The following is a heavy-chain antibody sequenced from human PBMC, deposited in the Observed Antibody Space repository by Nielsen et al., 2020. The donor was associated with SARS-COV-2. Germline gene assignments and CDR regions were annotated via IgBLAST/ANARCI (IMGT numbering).Heavy chain of an antibody. D-gene: IGHD4-17*01. J-gene: IGHJ4*02. CDR2: ISSSGSTI. V-gene: IGHV3-48*04. CDR1: GFTFSSYG. Sequence: GESLKISCAASGFTFSSYGMHWVRQAPGKGLEWVSYISSSGSTIYYADSVKGRFTISRDNAKNSLYLQMNSLRAEDTAVYYCARHLPTTVTDYWGQGTLVTVSS. CDR3: ARHLPTTVTDY.